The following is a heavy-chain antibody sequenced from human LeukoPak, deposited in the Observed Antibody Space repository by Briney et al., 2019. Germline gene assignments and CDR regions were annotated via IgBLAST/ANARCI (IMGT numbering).Heavy chain of an antibody. Sequence: SETLSLTCTVSGGSISSYYWSWIRQPPGKGLEWIGYIYYSGSTNYNPSLKSRVTISVDTSKNQFSLKLSSVTAADTAVYYCARGRSYYGSGSFPKTLNWFDPWGQGTLVTVSS. V-gene: IGHV4-59*12. D-gene: IGHD3-10*01. CDR1: GGSISSYY. CDR2: IYYSGST. CDR3: ARGRSYYGSGSFPKTLNWFDP. J-gene: IGHJ5*02.